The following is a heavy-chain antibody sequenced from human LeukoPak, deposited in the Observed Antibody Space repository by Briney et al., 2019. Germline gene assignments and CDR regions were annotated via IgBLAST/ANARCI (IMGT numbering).Heavy chain of an antibody. J-gene: IGHJ4*02. D-gene: IGHD3-22*01. Sequence: GGSLRLSCAVSGITLSNYGMSWVRQAPGKGLEWVAGISGSGGTTTYADSVKGRFTISRDNPRNIPYLQMNSLRAEDTAVYFCAKRGVVIRVILVGFHKEAYYFDSWGQGALVTVSS. V-gene: IGHV3-23*01. CDR2: ISGSGGTT. CDR3: AKRGVVIRVILVGFHKEAYYFDS. CDR1: GITLSNYG.